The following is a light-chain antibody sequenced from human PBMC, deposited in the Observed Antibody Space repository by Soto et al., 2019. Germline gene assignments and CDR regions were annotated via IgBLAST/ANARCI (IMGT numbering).Light chain of an antibody. CDR2: KAS. CDR1: QSIGSW. J-gene: IGKJ1*01. CDR3: QQYNSYSS. V-gene: IGKV1-5*03. Sequence: DKQITQSPSTLSGSVGYRVTITCRASQSIGSWLAWFQQKPGKAPKVLIYKASSLESGVPSRFSGSGSGTEFTLTISSLQPDDFATYYCQQYNSYSSFGQGSMVDVK.